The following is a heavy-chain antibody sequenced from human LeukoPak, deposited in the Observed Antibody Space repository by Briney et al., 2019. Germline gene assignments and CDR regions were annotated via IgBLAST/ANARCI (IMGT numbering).Heavy chain of an antibody. CDR1: GFTFSSYA. Sequence: PGGSLRLSCAASGFTFSSYAMSWVRQAPGKGLEWVSAISGSGGSTYYADSVKGRFTISRDNSKNTLYLQMNSLRAEDTAVYYCAKGTPNLNYYDSSGYSPFESYWGQGTLVTVSS. CDR3: AKGTPNLNYYDSSGYSPFESY. J-gene: IGHJ4*02. D-gene: IGHD3-22*01. V-gene: IGHV3-23*01. CDR2: ISGSGGST.